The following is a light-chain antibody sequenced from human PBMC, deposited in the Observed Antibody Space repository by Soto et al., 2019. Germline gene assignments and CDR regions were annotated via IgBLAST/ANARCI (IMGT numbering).Light chain of an antibody. CDR1: QSVSSN. CDR2: GAS. V-gene: IGKV3-15*01. J-gene: IGKJ1*01. CDR3: QQYNNWPPWT. Sequence: EIVMTQSPATLSVSPGERATLSCRASQSVSSNLAWYQQKPGQAPRLLFYGASTRDTGIPARFSGSGSGSEVTLSISSLQAEDYAVYYCQQYNNWPPWTFGQGTKVEIK.